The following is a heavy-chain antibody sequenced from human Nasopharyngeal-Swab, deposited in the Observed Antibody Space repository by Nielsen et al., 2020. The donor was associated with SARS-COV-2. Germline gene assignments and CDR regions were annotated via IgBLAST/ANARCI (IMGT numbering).Heavy chain of an antibody. V-gene: IGHV1-18*01. CDR3: ARFVTTSYYYYGMDV. CDR1: GYTFTSYG. J-gene: IGHJ6*02. D-gene: IGHD3-22*01. Sequence: ASVKVSCKASGYTFTSYGISWVRQAPGQGLEWMGWISAYNGNTNYAQKLQGRVTMTTDTSTSTAYMELRSLRSDDTAAYYCARFVTTSYYYYGMDVWGQGTTVTVSS. CDR2: ISAYNGNT.